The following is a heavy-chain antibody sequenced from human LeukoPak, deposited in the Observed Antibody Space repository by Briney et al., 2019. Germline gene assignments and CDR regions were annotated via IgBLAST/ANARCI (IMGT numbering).Heavy chain of an antibody. Sequence: GGSLRLSCAASGFTVSSNYMNWVRQAPGKGLEWVSVIYSGGSTYYADSVKGRFTISRDNSKDTLYLQMSSLRAEDTAVYYCAKVAEVGATGYYYYMDVWGKGTTVTISS. CDR3: AKVAEVGATGYYYYMDV. CDR1: GFTVSSNY. V-gene: IGHV3-66*01. CDR2: IYSGGST. J-gene: IGHJ6*03. D-gene: IGHD1-26*01.